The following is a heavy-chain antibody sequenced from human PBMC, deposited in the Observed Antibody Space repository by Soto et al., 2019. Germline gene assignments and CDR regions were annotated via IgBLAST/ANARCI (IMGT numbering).Heavy chain of an antibody. CDR3: ARVRGAVAGTDYYYYYYMDV. V-gene: IGHV3-74*01. J-gene: IGHJ6*03. CDR2: INSDGSST. D-gene: IGHD6-19*01. CDR1: GFTFSSYW. Sequence: GGSLRLSCAASGFTFSSYWMHWVRQAPGKGLVWVSRINSDGSSTSYADSVKGRFTISRDNAKNTLYLQMNSLRAEDTAVYYCARVRGAVAGTDYYYYYYMDVWGKGTTVTVSS.